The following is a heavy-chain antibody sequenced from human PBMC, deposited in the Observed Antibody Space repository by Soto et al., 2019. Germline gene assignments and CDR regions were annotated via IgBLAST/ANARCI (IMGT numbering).Heavy chain of an antibody. CDR2: ISTLNGDT. V-gene: IGHV1-18*01. CDR1: GYDYVTYA. D-gene: IGHD5-18*01. J-gene: IGHJ6*02. Sequence: QAQLVQSGAEVKKPGASVNVSCKASGYDYVTYAITWVRQRPGQGLELMGWISTLNGDTNYAQNFQGRVTMTTDTTTRIVHLELRSLRSDDTAVYYCASRVQVWLPDYYGMDVWGQGTTVTVSS. CDR3: ASRVQVWLPDYYGMDV.